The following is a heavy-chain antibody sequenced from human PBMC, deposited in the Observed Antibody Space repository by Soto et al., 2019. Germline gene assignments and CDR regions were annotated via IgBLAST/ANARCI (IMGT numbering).Heavy chain of an antibody. CDR1: GGSFSGYY. V-gene: IGHV4-34*01. CDR2: INHSGST. J-gene: IGHJ4*02. CDR3: ARGLDIVVVLAATPMGSFDY. Sequence: QVQLQQWGAGLLKPSETLSLTCAVYGGSFSGYYWSWIRQPPGKGLEWIGEINHSGSTNYNPSLKSRVTIAVDTSKNQFSLKLSSVTAADTAVYYCARGLDIVVVLAATPMGSFDYWGQGTLVTVSS. D-gene: IGHD2-15*01.